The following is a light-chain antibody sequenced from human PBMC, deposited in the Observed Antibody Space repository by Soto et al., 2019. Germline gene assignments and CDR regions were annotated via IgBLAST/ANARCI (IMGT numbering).Light chain of an antibody. Sequence: DIQLTQSPSFLSASVGDRVTITCRASQGISSYLAWYQQKPGKAPKLLIYAASTLQSGVPSRFIGSGSGTECTLTFSSRQHEDFATYYCQQLNSYPSPFGQGTRLEIK. J-gene: IGKJ5*01. CDR2: AAS. CDR3: QQLNSYPSP. V-gene: IGKV1-9*01. CDR1: QGISSY.